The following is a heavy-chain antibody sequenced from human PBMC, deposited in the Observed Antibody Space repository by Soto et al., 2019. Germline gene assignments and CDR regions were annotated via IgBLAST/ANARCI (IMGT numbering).Heavy chain of an antibody. V-gene: IGHV3-30-3*01. CDR2: ISYDGSNK. CDR3: ARSTSLRRAFDI. J-gene: IGHJ3*02. Sequence: WWSLRLSCSASVFTCSRYAMHWFRQAPGKGLEWVAVISYDGSNKYYADSVKGRFTISRDNSKSTLYLQMNSLRAEDTAVYYCARSTSLRRAFDIWGQGTMVTVSS. CDR1: VFTCSRYA.